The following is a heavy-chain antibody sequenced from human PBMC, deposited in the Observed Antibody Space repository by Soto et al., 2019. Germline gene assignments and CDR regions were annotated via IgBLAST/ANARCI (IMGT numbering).Heavy chain of an antibody. CDR1: GFTFSSYS. D-gene: IGHD3-22*01. CDR3: ARVHYYDSSGFYL. J-gene: IGHJ4*02. Sequence: LRLSCAASGFTFSSYSMNWVRQAPGKGLEWVSSISSSSSYIYYGDSVKGRFTISRDNAKNSLYLQMNSLRAEDTATYYCARVHYYDSSGFYLWGQGTLVTVSS. CDR2: ISSSSSYI. V-gene: IGHV3-21*01.